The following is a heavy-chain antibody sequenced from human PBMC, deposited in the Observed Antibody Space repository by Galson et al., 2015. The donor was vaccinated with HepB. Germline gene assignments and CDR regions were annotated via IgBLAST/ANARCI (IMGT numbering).Heavy chain of an antibody. CDR1: GFIFTNAW. Sequence: SLRLSCAASGFIFTNAWMNWVRQAPGKGLEWVGRVKGKIDGETTDYAAPVKGRFIISRDDSGNTVYLQINSLNTEDTALYYCTTYSAGRPEYFQYWGQGALVTVSS. CDR2: VKGKIDGETT. J-gene: IGHJ1*01. V-gene: IGHV3-15*01. D-gene: IGHD4-11*01. CDR3: TTYSAGRPEYFQY.